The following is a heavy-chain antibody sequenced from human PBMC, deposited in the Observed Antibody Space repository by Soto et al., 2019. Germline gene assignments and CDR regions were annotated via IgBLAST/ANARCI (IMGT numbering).Heavy chain of an antibody. CDR1: GGSVTGGXGY. D-gene: IGHD3-10*01. CDR2: IYNSGST. J-gene: IGHJ4*02. CDR3: ARDLVRGVGGY. V-gene: IGHV4-31*03. Sequence: QVQLQESGPGLVKPSQTLSLTCTVSGGSVTGGXGYWSWVRQHPGKGLEWIGYIYNSGSTSYNPSLKSRVTISIDMSKNQFSLRLSSMTAADTAVYYCARDLVRGVGGYWGQGTLVTVSS.